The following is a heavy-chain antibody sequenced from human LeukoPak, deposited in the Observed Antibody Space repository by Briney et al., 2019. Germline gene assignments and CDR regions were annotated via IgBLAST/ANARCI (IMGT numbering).Heavy chain of an antibody. V-gene: IGHV3-7*05. CDR2: IKEDGTDK. CDR1: GFTFSNSW. Sequence: GGSLTLSCAASGFTFSNSWMTWLRQPPGKGLEWVAHIKEDGTDKYYVDSVTGRFTISRDNTIKSLYLQMSSLRAEDTAVYYCATWSDAWEFDSWGQGTLVSVSS. CDR3: ATWSDAWEFDS. D-gene: IGHD1-26*01. J-gene: IGHJ4*02.